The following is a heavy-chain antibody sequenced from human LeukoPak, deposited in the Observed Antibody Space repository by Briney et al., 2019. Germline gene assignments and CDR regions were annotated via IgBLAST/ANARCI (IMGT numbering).Heavy chain of an antibody. D-gene: IGHD3-3*01. V-gene: IGHV3-74*01. CDR3: TTDGVLRFLEWLPYFDY. CDR2: INSDGSTR. J-gene: IGHJ4*02. CDR1: GFTFVSYW. Sequence: PGGSLRLSCAASGFTFVSYWMHWVRQAPGKGLVWVSRINSDGSTRSYADSVKGRFTIPRDNAKNTLYLQMNSLKTEDTAVYYCTTDGVLRFLEWLPYFDYWGQGTLVTVSS.